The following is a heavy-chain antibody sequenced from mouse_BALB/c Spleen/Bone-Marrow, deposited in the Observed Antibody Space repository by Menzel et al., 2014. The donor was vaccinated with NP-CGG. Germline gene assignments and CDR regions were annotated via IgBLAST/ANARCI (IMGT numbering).Heavy chain of an antibody. D-gene: IGHD2-10*01. CDR3: ARAYYGNYPYAMDY. J-gene: IGHJ4*01. Sequence: DVKLQESGAELVKPGASVKLSCTASGFNIKDTYMHWVKQRPEQGLEWIGRIDPANGNTKYDPKFQGKATITADTSSNTAYLQLSSLTSEDTAVYFCARAYYGNYPYAMDYWGRGTSVTVSS. V-gene: IGHV14-3*02. CDR2: IDPANGNT. CDR1: GFNIKDTY.